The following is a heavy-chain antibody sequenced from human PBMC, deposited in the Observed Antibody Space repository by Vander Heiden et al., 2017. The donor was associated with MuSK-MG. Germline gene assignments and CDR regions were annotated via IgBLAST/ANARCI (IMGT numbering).Heavy chain of an antibody. D-gene: IGHD2-2*01. CDR2: IYYSGST. J-gene: IGHJ4*02. CDR1: GGSISSSSYY. CDR3: ARYCSSTSCSYFDY. V-gene: IGHV4-39*01. Sequence: QLQLQESGPGLVKPSETLSLTCTVSGGSISSSSYYWGWIRQPPGKGLEWIGSIYYSGSTYYNPSLKSRVTISVDTSKNQFSLKLSSVTAADTAVYYCARYCSSTSCSYFDYWGQGTLVTVSS.